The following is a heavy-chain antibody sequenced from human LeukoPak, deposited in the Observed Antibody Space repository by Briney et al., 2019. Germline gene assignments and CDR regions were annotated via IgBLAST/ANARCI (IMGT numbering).Heavy chain of an antibody. CDR3: AREGMAISWFDP. D-gene: IGHD5-24*01. CDR2: ISGSGSST. V-gene: IGHV3-23*01. CDR1: GFTFSTYA. J-gene: IGHJ5*02. Sequence: GGSLRLSCAASGFTFSTYAMSWVRQAPGKGLEWVSVISGSGSSTYYADSVKGRFTISRDNSKNTLYLQMNSLRAEDTAVYYCAREGMAISWFDPWGQGTLVTVSS.